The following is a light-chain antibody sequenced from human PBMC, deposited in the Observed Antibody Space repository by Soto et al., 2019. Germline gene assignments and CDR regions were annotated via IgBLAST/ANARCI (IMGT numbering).Light chain of an antibody. CDR3: AAWDDTVPGPGWV. Sequence: QSALTQPPSFSGAPGQRITLSCSGSNSNIGTNFVYWYQQLPGTAPKLLIYSNNQRPSGVPDRFFASKSGTSASLAISGLRSEDEAHYYCAAWDDTVPGPGWVFGGGTKLTVL. J-gene: IGLJ3*02. V-gene: IGLV1-47*02. CDR2: SNN. CDR1: NSNIGTNF.